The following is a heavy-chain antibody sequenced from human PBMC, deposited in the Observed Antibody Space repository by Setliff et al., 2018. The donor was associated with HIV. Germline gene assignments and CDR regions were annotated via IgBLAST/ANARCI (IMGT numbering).Heavy chain of an antibody. V-gene: IGHV4-39*01. CDR1: GGSVGSGSYY. CDR3: ARQEGYCSSTSCYAGSFMGYYYMDV. D-gene: IGHD2-2*01. CDR2: IYYSGST. Sequence: PSETLSLTCTVSGGSVGSGSYYWSWIRQSPGKGLEWIGYIYYSGSTYYNPSLKSRVTTSVDTSKNRFSLKLSAVTAADTAVYYCARQEGYCSSTSCYAGSFMGYYYMDVWGKGTTVTVSS. J-gene: IGHJ6*03.